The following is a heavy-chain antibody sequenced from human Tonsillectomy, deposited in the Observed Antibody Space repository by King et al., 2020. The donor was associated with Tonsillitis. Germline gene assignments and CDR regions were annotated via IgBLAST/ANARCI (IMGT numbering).Heavy chain of an antibody. J-gene: IGHJ4*02. D-gene: IGHD3-9*01. CDR2: TNPNSGGT. V-gene: IGHV1-2*02. Sequence: QLVQSGAEVKKPGASVKVSCKASGYTFTGYYIHWVRQAPGQGLQWMGWTNPNSGGTNYGQKFQGRVTMTRDMSISTAYIELSRLRSDDTAVYYCSRRPEGADWLPIDYWGQGTLVTVSS. CDR3: SRRPEGADWLPIDY. CDR1: GYTFTGYY.